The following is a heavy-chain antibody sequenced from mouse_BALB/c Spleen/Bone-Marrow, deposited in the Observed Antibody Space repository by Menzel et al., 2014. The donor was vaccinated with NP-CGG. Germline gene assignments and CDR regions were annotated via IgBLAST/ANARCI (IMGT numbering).Heavy chain of an antibody. CDR1: GYTFTSYW. J-gene: IGHJ1*01. D-gene: IGHD2-3*01. Sequence: VQLQQSGAELVKPGASVKLSCKSSGYTFTSYWMHWVKQRPGQGLEWIGEIIPSNGRTNYNEKFKSKATLTVDKSSNTAYMQLSSLTPEDSAVYYCARWLLQYFDVWGAGTTVTVSS. CDR3: ARWLLQYFDV. CDR2: IIPSNGRT. V-gene: IGHV1S81*02.